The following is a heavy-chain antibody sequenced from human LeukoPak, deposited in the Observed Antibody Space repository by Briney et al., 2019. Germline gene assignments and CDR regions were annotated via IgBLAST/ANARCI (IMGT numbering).Heavy chain of an antibody. D-gene: IGHD3-3*01. CDR2: IRYDGSSK. V-gene: IGHV3-30*02. Sequence: GGSLRLSCAASGFTFSNYAMHWVRQAPGKGLEWVSFIRYDGSSKFYADSVKGRFTISRDNSKSTLFLQMSSLKVDDTAVYYCTGYDFWSGFRSGDLWGRGTLVTASS. CDR3: TGYDFWSGFRSGDL. J-gene: IGHJ2*01. CDR1: GFTFSNYA.